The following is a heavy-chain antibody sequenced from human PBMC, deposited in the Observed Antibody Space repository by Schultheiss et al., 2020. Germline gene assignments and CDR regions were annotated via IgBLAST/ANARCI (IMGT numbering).Heavy chain of an antibody. V-gene: IGHV3-74*01. D-gene: IGHD2-15*01. J-gene: IGHJ4*02. CDR2: INSDGSST. Sequence: GGSLRLSCAASGFTFSSYWMHWVRQAPGKGLVWVSRINSDGSSTSYADSVKGRFTISRDNSKNTLYVQMNSLRVEDTAVYYCARAGYCSGGSCYLDYWGQGILVTVSS. CDR3: ARAGYCSGGSCYLDY. CDR1: GFTFSSYW.